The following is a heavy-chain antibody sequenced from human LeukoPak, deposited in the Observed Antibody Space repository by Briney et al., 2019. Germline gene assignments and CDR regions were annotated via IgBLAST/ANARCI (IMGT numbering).Heavy chain of an antibody. Sequence: SVKVSCKASGYTFTSYGMSWVRQAPGQGLEWMGGIIPIFGTANYAQKLQGRVTITTDESTSTAYMELSRLRSEDTAVYYCARDGYSSGWYVESVFAVWSQRRMATVHS. J-gene: IGHJ3*01. V-gene: IGHV1-69*05. CDR3: ARDGYSSGWYVESVFAV. CDR1: GYTFTSYG. CDR2: IIPIFGTA. D-gene: IGHD6-19*01.